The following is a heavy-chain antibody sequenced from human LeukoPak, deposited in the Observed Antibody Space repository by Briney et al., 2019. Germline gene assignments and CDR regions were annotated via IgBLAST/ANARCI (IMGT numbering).Heavy chain of an antibody. Sequence: ASVKVSCKASGYTFTSYDINWVRQATGQGLEWMGWINPNSGGTNYAQKFQGRVTMTRDTSISTAYMELSRLRSDDTAVYYCAREKGIVVVTATRRGTWFDPWGQGTLVTVSS. CDR3: AREKGIVVVTATRRGTWFDP. J-gene: IGHJ5*02. CDR1: GYTFTSYD. V-gene: IGHV1-2*02. CDR2: INPNSGGT. D-gene: IGHD2-21*02.